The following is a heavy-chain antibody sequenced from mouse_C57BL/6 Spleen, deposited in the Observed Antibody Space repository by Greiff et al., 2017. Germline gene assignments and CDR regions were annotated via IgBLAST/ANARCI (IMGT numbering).Heavy chain of an antibody. CDR2: IYPGDGDT. Sequence: QVQLQQSGPELVKPGASVKISCKASGYAFSSSWMNWVKQRPGKGLEWIGRIYPGDGDTNYNGKFKGKATLTADKSSSTAYMQLSSLTSEDSAVYFCARSGQLRLQDYWGQGTTLTVSS. CDR1: GYAFSSSW. CDR3: ARSGQLRLQDY. J-gene: IGHJ2*01. D-gene: IGHD3-2*02. V-gene: IGHV1-82*01.